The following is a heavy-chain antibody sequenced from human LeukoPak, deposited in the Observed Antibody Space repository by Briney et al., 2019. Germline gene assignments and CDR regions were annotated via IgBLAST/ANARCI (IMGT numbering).Heavy chain of an antibody. V-gene: IGHV3-30*02. CDR1: GFAFSSYG. J-gene: IGHJ6*03. D-gene: IGHD3-10*01. CDR2: IRYDGSNI. Sequence: GGSLRLSCAASGFAFSSYGMHWVRQAPGKGLEWVAFIRYDGSNIYYADSVKGRFTISRDNSKNTMFLQMNSLRVEDTAVYLCAKEGTYFFYYMDFWGKGTTVSVSS. CDR3: AKEGTYFFYYMDF.